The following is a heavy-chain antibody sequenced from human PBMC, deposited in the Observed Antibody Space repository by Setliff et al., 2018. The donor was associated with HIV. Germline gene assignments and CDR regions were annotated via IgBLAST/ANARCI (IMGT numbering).Heavy chain of an antibody. CDR2: INAGNGNT. J-gene: IGHJ4*02. D-gene: IGHD2-15*01. V-gene: IGHV1-3*01. CDR1: GYTFTSYA. Sequence: ASVKVSCKASGYTFTSYAMHWVRQAPGQRLEWMGWINAGNGNTKYSQKFQGRVTITRDTSISTGYMELSRLTSDDTAVYYCASLATTRWDYWGRGTLVTVSS. CDR3: ASLATTRWDY.